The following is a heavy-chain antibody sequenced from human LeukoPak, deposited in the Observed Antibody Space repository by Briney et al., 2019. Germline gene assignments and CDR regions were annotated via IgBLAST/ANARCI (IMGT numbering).Heavy chain of an antibody. J-gene: IGHJ5*02. V-gene: IGHV1-46*01. CDR2: INPSGGST. Sequence: ASVTVSCKASGYTFTSYYMHWVRQAPGQGLEWMGIINPSGGSTSYAQKFQGRVTMTRDTSTSTVYMELSSLRSEDTAVYYCAREARNGSGYYSEGFDPWGQGTLVTVSS. CDR1: GYTFTSYY. CDR3: AREARNGSGYYSEGFDP. D-gene: IGHD3-22*01.